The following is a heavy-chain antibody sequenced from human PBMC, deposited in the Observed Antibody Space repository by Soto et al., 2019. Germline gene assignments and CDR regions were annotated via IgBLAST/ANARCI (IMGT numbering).Heavy chain of an antibody. CDR1: GFTFGDYY. V-gene: IGHV3-11*01. D-gene: IGHD6-13*01. CDR2: IGNRGTGI. CDR3: ARDLRAVGMASRFDP. Sequence: QVQLVESGGGLVKPGGSLRLSCAASGFTFGDYYMTWIRQAPGKGLEWVSFIGNRGTGIYYADSVKGRFTIFRDNAKNSLYLQINSLRAEETAMYYCARDLRAVGMASRFDPWGQGTLVTVSS. J-gene: IGHJ5*02.